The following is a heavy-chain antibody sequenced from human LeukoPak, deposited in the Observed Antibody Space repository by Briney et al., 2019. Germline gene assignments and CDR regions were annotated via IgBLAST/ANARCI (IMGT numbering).Heavy chain of an antibody. V-gene: IGHV3-30*09. J-gene: IGHJ4*02. D-gene: IGHD3-10*01. CDR1: GFTFSSYA. CDR3: ARDHYYGSGSSAGEEFDY. Sequence: GGSLRLSCAASGFTFSSYAMHWVRQAPGKGLEWVAVISYDGSNKYYADSVKGRFAISRDNSKNTLYLQMNSLRAEDTAVYYCARDHYYGSGSSAGEEFDYWGQGTLVTVSS. CDR2: ISYDGSNK.